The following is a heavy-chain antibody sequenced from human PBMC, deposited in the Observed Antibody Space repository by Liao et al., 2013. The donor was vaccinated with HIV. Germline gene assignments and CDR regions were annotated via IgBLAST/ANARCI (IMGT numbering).Heavy chain of an antibody. V-gene: IGHV4-34*01. CDR3: ARSGQWLVPXAFDY. CDR1: GGSISSYY. CDR2: INHSGST. J-gene: IGHJ4*02. D-gene: IGHD6-19*01. Sequence: QVQLQESGPGLVKPSETLSLTCTVSGGSISSYYWSWIRQPPGKGLEWIGEINHSGSTNYNPSLKSRVTISVDTSKNQFSLKLSSVTAADTAVYYCARSGQWLVPXAFDYWGQGTLVTVSS.